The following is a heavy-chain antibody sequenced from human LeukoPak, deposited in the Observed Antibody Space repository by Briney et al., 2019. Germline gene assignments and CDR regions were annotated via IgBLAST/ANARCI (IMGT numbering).Heavy chain of an antibody. CDR1: GFTFSNYG. Sequence: GGSLRLSCAASGFTFSNYGMNWVRQAPGKGLEWVSGITSSGITYYADSVKGRFTVSRDNSKNTLYLQMNSLRAEDRAVYYCAKDRAWGRYDVWGQGPLVTVSS. CDR2: ITSSGIT. D-gene: IGHD3-16*01. J-gene: IGHJ1*01. V-gene: IGHV3-23*01. CDR3: AKDRAWGRYDV.